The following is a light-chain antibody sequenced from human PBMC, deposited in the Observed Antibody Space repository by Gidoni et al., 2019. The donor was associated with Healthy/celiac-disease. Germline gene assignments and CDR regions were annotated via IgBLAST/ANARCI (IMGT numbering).Light chain of an antibody. Sequence: IVLPQSPGTLSLSPVERATLSCRASKSVSSSYLAWYQQKPGQAPRLLIYGASSRATGIPDRFSGSGSGTDFTLTISRLEPEDFAVYYCQQYGSSLALTFGGGTKVEIK. J-gene: IGKJ4*01. CDR2: GAS. V-gene: IGKV3-20*01. CDR1: KSVSSSY. CDR3: QQYGSSLALT.